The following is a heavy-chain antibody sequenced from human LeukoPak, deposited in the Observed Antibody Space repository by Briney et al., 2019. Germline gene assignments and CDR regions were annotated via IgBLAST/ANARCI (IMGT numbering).Heavy chain of an antibody. Sequence: SETLSLTCTVSGGSISSSSYYWAWIRQPPGKGLEWIGSIHYSGSTYYNPSLQSRATISIDTSKNQFSLKLRFVTAADTAVYYCARVRCSGGSCPYYYYYYMDVWGKGTTVTVSS. D-gene: IGHD2-15*01. CDR3: ARVRCSGGSCPYYYYYYMDV. CDR1: GGSISSSSYY. CDR2: IHYSGST. J-gene: IGHJ6*03. V-gene: IGHV4-39*07.